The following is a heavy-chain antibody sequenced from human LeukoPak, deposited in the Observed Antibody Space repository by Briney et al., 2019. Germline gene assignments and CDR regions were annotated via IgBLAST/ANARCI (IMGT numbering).Heavy chain of an antibody. D-gene: IGHD3-22*01. CDR3: ARALYYDTDGYGHLDV. Sequence: GGSLRLSCAASGFTFSSDSMSWVRQAPGKGLEWISYIGSGSSPMFYADSVKGRFTISRDNAKNSLYLQLNSLKAEDTAVYYCARALYYDTDGYGHLDVWGQGTTVTVSS. J-gene: IGHJ6*02. CDR2: IGSGSSPM. CDR1: GFTFSSDS. V-gene: IGHV3-48*04.